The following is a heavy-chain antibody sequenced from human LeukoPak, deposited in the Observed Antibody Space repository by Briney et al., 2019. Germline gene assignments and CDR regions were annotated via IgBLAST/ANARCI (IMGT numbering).Heavy chain of an antibody. Sequence: ASVTVSCKASGGTFSSYAISWVRQAPGQGLEWMGGIIPIFGTANYAQKFQGRVTITADESTSTAYMELSSLRSEDTAVYYCARAPTYYYGSGSYLIDYWGQGTLVTVSS. CDR2: IIPIFGTA. CDR3: ARAPTYYYGSGSYLIDY. D-gene: IGHD3-10*01. V-gene: IGHV1-69*13. CDR1: GGTFSSYA. J-gene: IGHJ4*02.